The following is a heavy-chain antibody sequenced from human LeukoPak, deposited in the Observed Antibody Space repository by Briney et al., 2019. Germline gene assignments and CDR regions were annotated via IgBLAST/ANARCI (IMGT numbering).Heavy chain of an antibody. CDR1: GGSFSGYY. Sequence: SETLSLTCAVYGGSFSGYYWSWIRQPPGKGLEWIGEINHRGSTNYNPSLKSRVTISVDTSKNQFSLKLSSVTAADTAVYYCARGPSPNYDFWSGYYSPRFDPWGQGTLVTVSS. V-gene: IGHV4-34*01. CDR3: ARGPSPNYDFWSGYYSPRFDP. J-gene: IGHJ5*02. CDR2: INHRGST. D-gene: IGHD3-3*01.